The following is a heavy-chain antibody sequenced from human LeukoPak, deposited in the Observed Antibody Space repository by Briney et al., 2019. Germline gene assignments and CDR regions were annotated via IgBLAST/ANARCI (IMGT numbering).Heavy chain of an antibody. Sequence: GRSLRLSCAASGFTFSSYGMHWVRQAPGKGLEWVAVIWYDGSNKYYADSVKGRFTISRDNSKNTPYLQMNSLRAEDTAVYYCAKDTGEYSYGYIDYWGQGTLVTVSS. J-gene: IGHJ4*02. D-gene: IGHD5-18*01. V-gene: IGHV3-33*06. CDR3: AKDTGEYSYGYIDY. CDR2: IWYDGSNK. CDR1: GFTFSSYG.